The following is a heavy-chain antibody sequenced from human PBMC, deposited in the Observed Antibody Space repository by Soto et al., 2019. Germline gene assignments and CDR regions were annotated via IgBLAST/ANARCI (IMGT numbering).Heavy chain of an antibody. V-gene: IGHV1-69*06. CDR2: IIPIFGTA. D-gene: IGHD3-16*01. CDR1: GGTFSSYA. Sequence: QVQLVQSGAEVKKPGSSVKVSCKSSGGTFSSYAISWVRQAPGQGLVWMGGIIPIFGTANYAKKLQGRVTINADKCTSTDYMELSSRRSEDRGVCYCSRDYSSFTFGGSSRYWGQGTLVTLSS. CDR3: SRDYSSFTFGGSSRY. J-gene: IGHJ4*02.